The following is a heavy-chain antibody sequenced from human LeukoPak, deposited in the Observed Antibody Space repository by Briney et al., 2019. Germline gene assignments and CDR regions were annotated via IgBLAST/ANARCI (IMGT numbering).Heavy chain of an antibody. CDR3: AKERNDCSGGSCHYLDAFDI. J-gene: IGHJ3*02. CDR2: IWYDGSNK. D-gene: IGHD2-15*01. Sequence: GGSLRLSCAASGFTFSSYGMHWVRQAPGKGLEWVAVIWYDGSNKYYADSVKGRFTISSDNSKNTLYLQMNSLRAEDTAVYYCAKERNDCSGGSCHYLDAFDIWGQGTMVTVSS. V-gene: IGHV3-33*06. CDR1: GFTFSSYG.